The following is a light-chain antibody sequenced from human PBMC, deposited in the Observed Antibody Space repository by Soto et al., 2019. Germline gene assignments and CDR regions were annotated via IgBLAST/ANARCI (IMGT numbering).Light chain of an antibody. CDR1: SSNIGNNG. CDR3: AAWDDSLNGPV. J-gene: IGLJ2*01. Sequence: QSVLTQPPSVSEAPRQRVTISCSGSSSNIGNNGVNWYQQLPGKAPKLLIYYDDLLPSGVSDRFSGSRSGTSASLAIRGLQSEDEADYYCAAWDDSLNGPVFGGGTQLTVL. V-gene: IGLV1-36*01. CDR2: YDD.